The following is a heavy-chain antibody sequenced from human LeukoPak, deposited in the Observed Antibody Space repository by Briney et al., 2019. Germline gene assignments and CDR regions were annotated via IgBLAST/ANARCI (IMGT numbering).Heavy chain of an antibody. Sequence: GGSLRLSCAASGFTFSSYAMSWVRQAPGKGLEWVSAISGSGGSTYYADSVKGRFTISRDNSKNTLYLQMNSLRAEDTAVYYCARDYCSGGSCQGDYWGQGTLVTVSS. CDR1: GFTFSSYA. V-gene: IGHV3-23*01. CDR3: ARDYCSGGSCQGDY. J-gene: IGHJ4*02. D-gene: IGHD2-15*01. CDR2: ISGSGGST.